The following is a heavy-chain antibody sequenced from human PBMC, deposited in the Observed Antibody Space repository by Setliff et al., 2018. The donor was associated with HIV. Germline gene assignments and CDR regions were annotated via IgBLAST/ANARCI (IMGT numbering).Heavy chain of an antibody. CDR3: ARGRNRNYVVYGMDV. J-gene: IGHJ6*02. CDR2: ISGSCSTI. V-gene: IGHV3-48*03. CDR1: GFTFSTSE. D-gene: IGHD1-7*01. Sequence: PGGSLRLSCAASGFTFSTSEMNWVRQAPGKGLEWVSYISGSCSTIYYADSVKGRFTISRDNSKNMLYLQMDSLRAEDTAVYYCARGRNRNYVVYGMDVWGQGTTVTVSS.